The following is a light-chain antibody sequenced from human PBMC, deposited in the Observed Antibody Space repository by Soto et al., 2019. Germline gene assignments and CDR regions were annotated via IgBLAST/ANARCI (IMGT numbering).Light chain of an antibody. CDR3: QQHNNWPLT. Sequence: EIVMTQAPATLSVPPQARTTLSCRASQSGSTNLAWYQQKPGQAPRLLMYCISTRATGIPASLSGSGFGREFTLTISSPQSEDFAIYYCQQHNNWPLTFGGGNKVAIK. CDR1: QSGSTN. V-gene: IGKV3-15*01. CDR2: CIS. J-gene: IGKJ4*01.